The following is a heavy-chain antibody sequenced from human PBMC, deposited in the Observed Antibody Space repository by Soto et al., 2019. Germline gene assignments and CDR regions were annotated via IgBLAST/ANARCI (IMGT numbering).Heavy chain of an antibody. Sequence: QVQLQQWGAGLLKPSETLSLTCAVYGGSFSGYYWSWIRQPPGKGLEWIGEINHSGSTNYNPSLKGRVTISVDTSKNQFSLKLSSVTAADTAVYYGARGPPPAGTVTTEDYWGQGTLVTVSS. CDR2: INHSGST. J-gene: IGHJ4*02. CDR3: ARGPPPAGTVTTEDY. D-gene: IGHD4-17*01. V-gene: IGHV4-34*01. CDR1: GGSFSGYY.